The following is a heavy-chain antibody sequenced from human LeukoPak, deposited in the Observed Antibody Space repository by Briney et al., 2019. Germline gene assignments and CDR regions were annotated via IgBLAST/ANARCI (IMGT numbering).Heavy chain of an antibody. J-gene: IGHJ3*02. V-gene: IGHV1-18*01. Sequence: ASVKVSCKASGYTFTSYGLSWVRQAPGQGLEWMGWISTYNGNTHYAQKFQGRVTITRNTSISTAYMELSSLRSEDTAVYYCARCSSGYYPDAFDIWGQGTMVTVSS. CDR2: ISTYNGNT. CDR3: ARCSSGYYPDAFDI. D-gene: IGHD3-22*01. CDR1: GYTFTSYG.